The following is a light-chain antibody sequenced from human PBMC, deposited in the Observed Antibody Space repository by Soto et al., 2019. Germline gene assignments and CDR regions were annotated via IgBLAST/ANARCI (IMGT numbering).Light chain of an antibody. V-gene: IGLV3-21*02. CDR3: QVWDYSTDDVV. J-gene: IGLJ2*01. CDR2: HDS. Sequence: SYELTQPPSVSVAPGQTASITCGGDNIGGRSVHWYQQKPGQAPVVVVDHDSGRPSGIPERFSGSNSGNMATLTISRVEAGDEAVYHCQVWDYSTDDVVFGGGTKLTVL. CDR1: NIGGRS.